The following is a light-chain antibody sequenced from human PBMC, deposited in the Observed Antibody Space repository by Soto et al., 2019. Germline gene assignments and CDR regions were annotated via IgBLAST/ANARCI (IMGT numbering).Light chain of an antibody. CDR1: RTINTY. Sequence: DVRLTQSPSSLSESVGDTLTIXCRASRTINTYLNWFQQKPGEPPRLLIYGASTLHDGVPSRFSGSGSGADFTLTISGLQPEDFASYHCQQTYSDISFGGGTKVDIK. V-gene: IGKV1-39*01. CDR2: GAS. J-gene: IGKJ4*01. CDR3: QQTYSDIS.